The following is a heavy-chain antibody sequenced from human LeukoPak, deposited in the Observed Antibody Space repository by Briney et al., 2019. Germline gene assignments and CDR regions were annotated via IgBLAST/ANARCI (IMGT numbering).Heavy chain of an antibody. CDR3: AGGAYGSSRLNFDY. J-gene: IGHJ4*02. Sequence: PGGSLRLSCAASGFTFDDYAMHWVRQAPGKGLEWVSLISWDGGGTYYADTVKGRFTISRDNSQNTLYLQMNSLRAEDTALYYCAGGAYGSSRLNFDYWGQGTLVTVSS. CDR1: GFTFDDYA. D-gene: IGHD6-13*01. CDR2: ISWDGGGT. V-gene: IGHV3-43D*03.